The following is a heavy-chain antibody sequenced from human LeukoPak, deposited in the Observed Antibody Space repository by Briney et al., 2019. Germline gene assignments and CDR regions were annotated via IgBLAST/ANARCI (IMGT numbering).Heavy chain of an antibody. CDR1: GFDFSAYA. V-gene: IGHV3-23*01. D-gene: IGHD3-22*01. J-gene: IGHJ4*02. CDR3: PRKYDASGYFDY. Sequence: GGSLRLSCVASGFDFSAYAMSWVRQAPGKGPEWVSAISGGGETAYYADSVKGRFTISRDNSKNTLYLQMNSLRAEDTAVYYCPRKYDASGYFDYWGRGALVTVSS. CDR2: ISGGGETA.